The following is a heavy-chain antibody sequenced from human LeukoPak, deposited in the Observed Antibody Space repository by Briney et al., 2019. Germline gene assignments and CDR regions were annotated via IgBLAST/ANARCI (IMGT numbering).Heavy chain of an antibody. CDR1: GYTFTSYD. V-gene: IGHV1-8*03. CDR3: ASGSGSSWYYFDY. Sequence: ASVKVSCKASGYTFTSYDINWVRQATGQGLEWMGWMKPNSGNTGYAQKFQGRVTITRNTSISTAYMELSSLRSEDTAVYYCASGSGSSWYYFDYWGQGTLVTVSS. CDR2: MKPNSGNT. D-gene: IGHD6-13*01. J-gene: IGHJ4*02.